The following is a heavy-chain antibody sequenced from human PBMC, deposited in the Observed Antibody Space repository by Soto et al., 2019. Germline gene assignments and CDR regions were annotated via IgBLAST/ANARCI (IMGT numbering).Heavy chain of an antibody. CDR3: ARWEGFTVYYAVWYYYMYV. D-gene: IGHD3-9*01. CDR1: GFTFSSYS. CDR2: ISSSSSTI. Sequence: GGSLRLSCAASGFTFSSYSMNWVRQAPGKGLEWVSYISSSSSTIYYADSVKGRFTISRDNAKNSLYLQMNSLRAEDTDVYYCARWEGFTVYYAVWYYYMYVLGKGTTVTVSS. V-gene: IGHV3-48*01. J-gene: IGHJ6*03.